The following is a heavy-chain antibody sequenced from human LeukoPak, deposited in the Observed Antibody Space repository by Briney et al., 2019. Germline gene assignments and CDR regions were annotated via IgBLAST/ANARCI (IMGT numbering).Heavy chain of an antibody. D-gene: IGHD6-19*01. CDR1: GFTFSDYY. J-gene: IGHJ4*02. V-gene: IGHV3-11*01. Sequence: PGGSLRLSCAASGFTFSDYYMSWIRQAPGKGLEWVSYISSSGSTIYYADSVKGRFTISRDNAKNSLYLQMNSLRAEDTAVYYCARRTMRPLAVAGKDYFDYWGQGTLVTVSS. CDR3: ARRTMRPLAVAGKDYFDY. CDR2: ISSSGSTI.